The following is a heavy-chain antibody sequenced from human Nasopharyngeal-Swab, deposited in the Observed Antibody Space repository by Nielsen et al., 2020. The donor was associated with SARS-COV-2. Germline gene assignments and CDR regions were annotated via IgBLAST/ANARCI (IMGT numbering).Heavy chain of an antibody. CDR1: GGSISSYY. Sequence: SETLSLTCTVSGGSISSYYWSWIRQPPGKGLEWIGYIYYSGSTNYNPSLKSRVTISVDTSKNQFSLKLSSVTAADTAVYYCARGSGVGAKLDYWGQGTLVTVSS. D-gene: IGHD1-26*01. CDR2: IYYSGST. J-gene: IGHJ4*02. V-gene: IGHV4-59*12. CDR3: ARGSGVGAKLDY.